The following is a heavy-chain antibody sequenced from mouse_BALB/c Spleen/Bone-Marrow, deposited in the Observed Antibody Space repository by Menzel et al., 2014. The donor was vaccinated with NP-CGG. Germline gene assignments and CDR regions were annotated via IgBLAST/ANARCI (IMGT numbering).Heavy chain of an antibody. Sequence: VQLQQSGGGLVKPGGSLKLSCAASGFTFSDYYMYWVRQTPEKRLEWVATISDGGSYTYYPDSVKGRFTISRDNAKNNLYLQMSSLKSEDTAMYYCARFYYYGSSYFDVWGAGTTVTVSS. CDR2: ISDGGSYT. D-gene: IGHD1-1*01. J-gene: IGHJ1*01. CDR3: ARFYYYGSSYFDV. V-gene: IGHV5-4*02. CDR1: GFTFSDYY.